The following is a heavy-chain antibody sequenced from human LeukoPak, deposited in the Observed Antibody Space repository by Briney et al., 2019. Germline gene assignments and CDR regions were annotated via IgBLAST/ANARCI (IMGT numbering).Heavy chain of an antibody. J-gene: IGHJ6*02. D-gene: IGHD6-19*01. Sequence: INPXSGGTNYAQKFQGRVTMTRDTSISTAYMELSRLRSDDTAVYYCATDHLKQWLRKEDYYYGMDVWGQGTTVTVSS. CDR3: ATDHLKQWLRKEDYYYGMDV. CDR2: INPXSGGT. V-gene: IGHV1-2*02.